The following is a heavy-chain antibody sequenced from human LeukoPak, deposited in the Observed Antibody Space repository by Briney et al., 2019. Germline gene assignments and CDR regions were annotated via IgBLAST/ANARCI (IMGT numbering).Heavy chain of an antibody. CDR1: EFTCSTYA. Sequence: AGTLRLSCAASEFTCSTYAMDWIGQAPGKGLELVSVVSSDGINKYYADSVKGRFTISRDSAKNSLYLQMNNLRAEDTAVYYCARDDRLDVWGQGTLVTVSS. CDR3: ARDDRLDV. CDR2: VSSDGINK. J-gene: IGHJ4*02. V-gene: IGHV3-30-3*01.